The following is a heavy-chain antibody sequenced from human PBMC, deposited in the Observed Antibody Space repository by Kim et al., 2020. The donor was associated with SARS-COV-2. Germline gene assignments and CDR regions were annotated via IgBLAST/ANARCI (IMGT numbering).Heavy chain of an antibody. D-gene: IGHD6-13*01. V-gene: IGHV3-66*01. Sequence: SQYYAGSVKGRCTNSKDNSKNQLYLQMNRLRAEDTAVYYCAGEGQHPPMNWGQGTLVTVSS. CDR2: SQ. CDR3: AGEGQHPPMN. J-gene: IGHJ4*02.